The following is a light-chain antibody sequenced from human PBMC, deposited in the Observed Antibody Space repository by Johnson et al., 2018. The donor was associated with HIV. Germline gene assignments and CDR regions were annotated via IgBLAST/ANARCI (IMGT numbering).Light chain of an antibody. CDR1: SSNIGNNY. Sequence: QSVLTQPPSVSAAPGQKVTISCSGSSSNIGNNYVSWYQQLPGAAPKLLIYVNNKRPSGIPYRFSGSKSGTSATLGITGLQTGDEADYYCGTWDSSLSAYVFATGTKVTVL. CDR3: GTWDSSLSAYV. V-gene: IGLV1-51*01. CDR2: VNN. J-gene: IGLJ1*01.